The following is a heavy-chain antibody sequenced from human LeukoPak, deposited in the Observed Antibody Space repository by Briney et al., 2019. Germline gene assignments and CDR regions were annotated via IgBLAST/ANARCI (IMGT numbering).Heavy chain of an antibody. Sequence: PSETLSLTCTVSGGSINNYYWSWIRQPPGKGLEWIGYNHYSGSTNFNPSLKSRVTISVDTSKNQFSLKLSSVTAADTAVYYCARVTGYYGMDVWGQGTTVTVSS. CDR2: NHYSGST. D-gene: IGHD1-14*01. CDR1: GGSINNYY. CDR3: ARVTGYYGMDV. J-gene: IGHJ6*02. V-gene: IGHV4-59*01.